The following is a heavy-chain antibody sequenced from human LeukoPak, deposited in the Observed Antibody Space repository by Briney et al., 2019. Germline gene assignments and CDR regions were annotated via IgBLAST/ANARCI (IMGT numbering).Heavy chain of an antibody. J-gene: IGHJ4*02. CDR3: ARGVRNSGSYYVDY. V-gene: IGHV1-69*01. Sequence: ASVKVSCKASGGTFSSYAFSWVRQAPGQGLEWMGGIIPIFGTANYAQKFQGRVTITADESTSTAFMELSSLRSEDTPVYYCARGVRNSGSYYVDYWGQGTLVTVSS. CDR1: GGTFSSYA. D-gene: IGHD1-26*01. CDR2: IIPIFGTA.